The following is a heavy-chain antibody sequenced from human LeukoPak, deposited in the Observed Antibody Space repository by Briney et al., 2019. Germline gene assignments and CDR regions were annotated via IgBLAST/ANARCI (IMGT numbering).Heavy chain of an antibody. J-gene: IGHJ4*02. CDR2: INSDGSST. V-gene: IGHV3-74*01. CDR3: AKDIAVVVADQIN. D-gene: IGHD2-15*01. Sequence: GGSLRLSCAASGFTFSSYWMHWVRQAPGKGLVRVSRINSDGSSTSYADSVKGRFTISRDNAKNTLYLQMRPPKAERSAVYRCAKDIAVVVADQINWGQETLFTVSS. CDR1: GFTFSSYW.